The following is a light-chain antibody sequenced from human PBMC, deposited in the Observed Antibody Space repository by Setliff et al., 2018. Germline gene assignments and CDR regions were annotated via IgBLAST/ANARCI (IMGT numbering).Light chain of an antibody. CDR3: AAWDDSLNGEV. CDR2: SNN. V-gene: IGLV1-44*01. J-gene: IGLJ1*01. CDR1: SSNIGSNT. Sequence: QSALAQPPSASGTPGQRVTISCSGSSSNIGSNTVNWYQQLPGTAPKLLIYSNNQRPSGVPDRFSGSKSGTSASLAISGLQSEDEADYYCAAWDDSLNGEVFGTGTK.